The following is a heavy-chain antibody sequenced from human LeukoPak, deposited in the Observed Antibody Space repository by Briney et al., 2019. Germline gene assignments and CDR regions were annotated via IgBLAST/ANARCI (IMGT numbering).Heavy chain of an antibody. Sequence: ASVKVSCKASGYTFTTYDINWVRQAPGQGLEWMGWMNPNSGDTGYAQKFQGRVTITRSTSINTAYMEVNNLRSEDTAVYYCARDTVLTYYYDSSGYMGAFDIWGQGTMVTVSS. V-gene: IGHV1-8*03. J-gene: IGHJ3*02. CDR3: ARDTVLTYYYDSSGYMGAFDI. CDR2: MNPNSGDT. CDR1: GYTFTTYD. D-gene: IGHD3-22*01.